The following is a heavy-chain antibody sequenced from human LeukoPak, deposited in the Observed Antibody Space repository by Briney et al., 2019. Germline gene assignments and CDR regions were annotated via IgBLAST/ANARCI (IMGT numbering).Heavy chain of an antibody. J-gene: IGHJ4*02. CDR3: AKDRYAFWSTYSSNPFDY. D-gene: IGHD3-3*01. CDR2: IMDTGHGT. Sequence: GGSLRLSCAASGFTFSSFAMTWVRQAPGKGLEWVSTIMDTGHGTYYADSVKGRFTISRDSSKNTLYLQMNSLRAEDTAVYYCAKDRYAFWSTYSSNPFDYWGQGTLVTVSS. V-gene: IGHV3-23*01. CDR1: GFTFSSFA.